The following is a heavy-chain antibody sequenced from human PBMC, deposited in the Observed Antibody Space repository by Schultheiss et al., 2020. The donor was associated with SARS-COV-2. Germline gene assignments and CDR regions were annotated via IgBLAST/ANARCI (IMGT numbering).Heavy chain of an antibody. CDR2: ISYDGSNK. V-gene: IGHV3-30*12. CDR3: TTDASLEANAFDI. D-gene: IGHD1-1*01. J-gene: IGHJ3*02. CDR1: GFTFSSYG. Sequence: GGSLRLSCAASGFTFSSYGMHWVRQAPGKGLEWVAVISYDGSNKYYADSVKGRFTISRDNSKNTLYLQMNSLKTEDTAVYYCTTDASLEANAFDIWGQGTMVTVSS.